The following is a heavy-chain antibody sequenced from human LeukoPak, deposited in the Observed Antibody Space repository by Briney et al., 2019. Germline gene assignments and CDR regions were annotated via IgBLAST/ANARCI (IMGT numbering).Heavy chain of an antibody. D-gene: IGHD5-24*01. V-gene: IGHV3-7*05. Sequence: GGSLRLSCAASGFSFSTYWMSWVRQAPGKGLEWVANIKEDGSEKYYVDSVKGRFTISKDNAKSSLYLQMSSLRVEDTAVYYCARDGARDGYRRNDYWGQGTLVTASS. J-gene: IGHJ4*02. CDR3: ARDGARDGYRRNDY. CDR2: IKEDGSEK. CDR1: GFSFSTYW.